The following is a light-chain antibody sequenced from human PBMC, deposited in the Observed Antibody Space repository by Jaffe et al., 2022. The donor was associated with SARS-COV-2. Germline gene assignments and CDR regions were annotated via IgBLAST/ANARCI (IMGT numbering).Light chain of an antibody. Sequence: QSALTQPASVSGSPGQSITISCSGTSSDVGGFKYVSWYQQHPDKAPKVMIHGDSNRPSGVSNRFSGSKSGNTASLTISGLLAEDEADYYCCSYTTSSVVFGGGTKLTVL. J-gene: IGLJ3*02. CDR3: CSYTTSSVV. V-gene: IGLV2-14*01. CDR1: SSDVGGFKY. CDR2: GDS.